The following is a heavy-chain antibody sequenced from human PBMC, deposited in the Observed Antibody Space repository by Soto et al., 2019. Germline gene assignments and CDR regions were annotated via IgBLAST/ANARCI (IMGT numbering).Heavy chain of an antibody. V-gene: IGHV4-59*01. CDR1: GGSISSYY. J-gene: IGHJ4*02. CDR3: ARDTNHGVAHDY. CDR2: SYYSGST. D-gene: IGHD3-3*01. Sequence: SETLSLTCTVSGGSISSYYWSLIRQPPGKGLEWIGYSYYSGSTNYNPSLNSRVTISVDTLKNQFSLKLSSVTAADTAVYYCARDTNHGVAHDYRGQGTLVTVSS.